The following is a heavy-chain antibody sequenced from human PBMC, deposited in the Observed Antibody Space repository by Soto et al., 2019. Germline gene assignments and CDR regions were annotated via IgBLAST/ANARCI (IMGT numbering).Heavy chain of an antibody. V-gene: IGHV1-69*13. CDR1: GGTFSSYA. Sequence: GASVKVSFKASGGTFSSYAISWVRQAPGQGLEWMGGIIPIFGTANYAQKFQGRVTITADESTSTAYMELSSLRSEDAAVYYCAREPRYYYGMDVWGQGTTVTVSS. CDR2: IIPIFGTA. CDR3: AREPRYYYGMDV. J-gene: IGHJ6*02.